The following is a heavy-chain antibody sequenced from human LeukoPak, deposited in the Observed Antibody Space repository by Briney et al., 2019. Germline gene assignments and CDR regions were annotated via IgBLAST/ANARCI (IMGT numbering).Heavy chain of an antibody. D-gene: IGHD3-10*01. CDR3: AGGASWFGASMDV. J-gene: IGHJ6*03. CDR2: IHSDGSNT. CDR1: GFSFSTYW. V-gene: IGHV3-74*01. Sequence: GGSLRLSCAASGFSFSTYWMHWVRQPPGKGLVWVSRIHSDGSNTAYADSAKGRFTISRDNAKNTVDLQMNSLRVEDTAVYYCAGGASWFGASMDVWGKGTTVTVSS.